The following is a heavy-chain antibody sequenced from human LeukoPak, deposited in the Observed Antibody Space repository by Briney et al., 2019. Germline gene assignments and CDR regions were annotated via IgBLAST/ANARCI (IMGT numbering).Heavy chain of an antibody. CDR3: ARGGYYDFWSGYPFDY. V-gene: IGHV1-18*01. J-gene: IGHJ4*02. Sequence: ASVRVSCKASGYTFSSYGISWVRQAPGQGLEWMGWISAYNGNTNYAQKFQGRVTITRNTSISTAYMELSSLRSEDTAVYYCARGGYYDFWSGYPFDYWGQGTLVTVSS. CDR1: GYTFSSYG. D-gene: IGHD3-3*01. CDR2: ISAYNGNT.